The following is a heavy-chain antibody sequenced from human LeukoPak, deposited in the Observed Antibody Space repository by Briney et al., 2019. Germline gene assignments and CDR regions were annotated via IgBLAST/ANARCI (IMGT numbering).Heavy chain of an antibody. D-gene: IGHD2-21*01. CDR2: IYHSGST. CDR1: GYSISSGYY. J-gene: IGHJ6*03. V-gene: IGHV4-38-2*02. Sequence: MTSETLSLTCTVSGYSISSGYYLGWIRQPPGKGLEWIGRIYHSGSTYYNPSLKSRVTISVDTSKNQFSLKLSSVTAADTAVYYCASSSPSGRYSYYYYYYMDVWGKGTTVTVSS. CDR3: ASSSPSGRYSYYYYYYMDV.